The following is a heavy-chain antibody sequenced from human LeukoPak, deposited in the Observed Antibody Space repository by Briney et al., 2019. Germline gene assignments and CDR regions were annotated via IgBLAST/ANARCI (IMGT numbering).Heavy chain of an antibody. Sequence: GGSLRLSCAVSGFTFSSNSMNWVRPAPGKGLEGVAYISSGGGTIYYAESVEGRLTISRDNAKNSLYLQMNSLRDEDTAVYFCARGLDPWGQGTLVTVSS. J-gene: IGHJ5*02. V-gene: IGHV3-48*02. CDR3: ARGLDP. CDR1: GFTFSSNS. CDR2: ISSGGGTI.